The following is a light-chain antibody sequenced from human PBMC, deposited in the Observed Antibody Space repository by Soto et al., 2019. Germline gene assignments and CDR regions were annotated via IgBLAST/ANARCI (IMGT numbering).Light chain of an antibody. CDR2: CAS. V-gene: IGKV3-15*01. J-gene: IGKJ2*02. CDR3: QQYNNWPRT. CDR1: QSVSTN. Sequence: EIVMTQSPATLSVSPGARATLSCRASQSVSTNLAWYQQKPGQAPRLLIYCASIWATGIPARFSGSGSGTEFTLTISSLQSEDFAVYYCQQYNNWPRTFGQGTKLEIK.